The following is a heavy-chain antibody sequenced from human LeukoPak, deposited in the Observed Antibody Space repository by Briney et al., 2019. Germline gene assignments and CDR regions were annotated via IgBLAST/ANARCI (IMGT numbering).Heavy chain of an antibody. D-gene: IGHD4-17*01. V-gene: IGHV3-23*01. CDR1: GFTFSSYA. CDR2: ISGSAGST. Sequence: GGSLRLSCAASGFTFSSYAMSWVRQAPGKGLEYVSGISGSAGSTYYADSVKGRFTISRDNSKNTLYLQMNSLRAEDTAVYYCAKVSQKYGDYGDWYFDLWGRGTLVTVSS. CDR3: AKVSQKYGDYGDWYFDL. J-gene: IGHJ2*01.